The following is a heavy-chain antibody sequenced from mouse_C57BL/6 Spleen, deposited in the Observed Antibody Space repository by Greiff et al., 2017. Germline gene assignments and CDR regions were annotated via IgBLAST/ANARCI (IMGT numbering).Heavy chain of an antibody. CDR2: IYPGGGYT. J-gene: IGHJ3*01. Sequence: QVQLQQSGAELVRPGTSVKMSCKASGYTFTNYWIGWAEQRPGHGLEWIGDIYPGGGYTNYNEKFKGKATLTADKSSSTAYMQFSSLTSEDSAIYYCARMEDYDEGTWFAYWGQGTLVTVSA. CDR3: ARMEDYDEGTWFAY. CDR1: GYTFTNYW. V-gene: IGHV1-63*01. D-gene: IGHD2-4*01.